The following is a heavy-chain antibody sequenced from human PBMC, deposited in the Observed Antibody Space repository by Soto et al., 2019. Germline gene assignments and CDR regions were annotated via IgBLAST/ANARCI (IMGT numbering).Heavy chain of an antibody. J-gene: IGHJ4*02. CDR1: GFTVRSNY. CDR3: ARDHGAHPLG. D-gene: IGHD2-8*01. Sequence: GGSLRLSCAAFGFTVRSNYFSLVRQALGKGLEWVSLIYRGGNTHYADSVKGRFTISRDNSKNTLYLQMNSLRAEDTAMYYCARDHGAHPLGWGQGTKVTVSS. CDR2: IYRGGNT. V-gene: IGHV3-53*01.